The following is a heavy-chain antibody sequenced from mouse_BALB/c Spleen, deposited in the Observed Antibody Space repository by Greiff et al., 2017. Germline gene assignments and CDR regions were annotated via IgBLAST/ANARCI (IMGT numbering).Heavy chain of an antibody. V-gene: IGHV14-3*02. D-gene: IGHD1-1*01. CDR3: ARRGYYGSSYDAMDY. J-gene: IGHJ4*01. Sequence: VHVKQSGAELVKPGASVKLSCTASGFNIKDTYMHWVKQRPEQGLEWIGRIDPANGNTKYDPKFQGKATITADTSSNTAYLQLSSLTSEDTAVYYCARRGYYGSSYDAMDYWGQGTSVTVSS. CDR1: GFNIKDTY. CDR2: IDPANGNT.